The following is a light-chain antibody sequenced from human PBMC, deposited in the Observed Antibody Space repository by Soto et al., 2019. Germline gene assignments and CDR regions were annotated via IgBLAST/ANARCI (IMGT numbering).Light chain of an antibody. J-gene: IGLJ3*02. V-gene: IGLV7-46*01. CDR1: TGAVTTDHY. CDR3: LLSYNGARRV. CDR2: DTS. Sequence: QAVVTQEPSLTVSPGGKVTLTCVSSTGAVTTDHYPYWFQQRPGQAPRTLIYDTSNKHSWTPARFSGSLLGGKAALTLSGAQPEDEAEYYCLLSYNGARRVFGGGTKLTVL.